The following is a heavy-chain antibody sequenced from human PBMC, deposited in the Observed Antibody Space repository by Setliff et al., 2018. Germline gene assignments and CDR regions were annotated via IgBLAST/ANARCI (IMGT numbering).Heavy chain of an antibody. Sequence: ETLSLTCAVSGYSISSGYYWGWIRQAPGKGLEWIASIYRSGSAYYNPSLKSRVTISVDTSKNQFPLKLSSVTASDTAVYYCARQLCSSGYCYATTFDYWGQGTLVTVSS. J-gene: IGHJ4*02. D-gene: IGHD3-22*01. CDR2: IYRSGSA. CDR3: ARQLCSSGYCYATTFDY. V-gene: IGHV4-38-2*01. CDR1: GYSISSGYY.